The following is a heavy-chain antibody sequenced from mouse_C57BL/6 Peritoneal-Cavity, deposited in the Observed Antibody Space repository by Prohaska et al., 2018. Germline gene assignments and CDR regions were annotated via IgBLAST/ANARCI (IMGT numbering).Heavy chain of an antibody. D-gene: IGHD2-4*01. Sequence: QVQLQQSGAELMKPGASVKLSCKATGYTFTGYWIEWVKQRPGHGLEWIGEILPGXXXTNYNEKVKGKATCTADTSSSTAYMQLSSLTTEDSAIYYCARSRVYDYDEGSYYAMDYWGQGTSVTVSS. J-gene: IGHJ4*01. V-gene: IGHV1-9*01. CDR1: GYTFTGYW. CDR2: ILPGXXXT. CDR3: ARSRVYDYDEGSYYAMDY.